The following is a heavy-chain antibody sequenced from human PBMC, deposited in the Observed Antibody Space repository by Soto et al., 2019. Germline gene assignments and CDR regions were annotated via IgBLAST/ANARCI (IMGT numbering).Heavy chain of an antibody. Sequence: QVQLVESGGGVVQPGRSLRLSCAASGFTFSSYGMHWVRQAPGKGLEWVAVIWYDGSNKYYADSVKGRLTISRDNSKNTVYLQMNSLRAEDTAVYYCASIAYYYESSGWDPKDDAFDIWGQGTMVTVSS. CDR3: ASIAYYYESSGWDPKDDAFDI. CDR2: IWYDGSNK. V-gene: IGHV3-33*01. J-gene: IGHJ3*02. CDR1: GFTFSSYG. D-gene: IGHD3-22*01.